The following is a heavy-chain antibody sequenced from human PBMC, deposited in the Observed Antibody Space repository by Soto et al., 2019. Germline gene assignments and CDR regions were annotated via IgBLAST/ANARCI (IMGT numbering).Heavy chain of an antibody. CDR1: DDSVSSNSW. Sequence: QVQLQESGPRLVKPSGTLSLTCTVSDDSVSSNSWWSWVRQPPGKGLEWIGEIHHSGSTNYNSSLTRRVSISIDKSKNQFSLNLYSVTAADAAVFYCARAPRGYGMDVWGQGTTVSVSS. J-gene: IGHJ6*02. CDR3: ARAPRGYGMDV. CDR2: IHHSGST. V-gene: IGHV4-4*02.